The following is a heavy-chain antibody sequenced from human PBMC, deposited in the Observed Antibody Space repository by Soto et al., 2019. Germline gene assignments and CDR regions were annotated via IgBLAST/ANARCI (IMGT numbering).Heavy chain of an antibody. CDR1: GFTFSSYG. CDR2: TSYDGRNK. D-gene: IGHD2-2*01. Sequence: QVPLVESGGGVVQPGRSLRLSCAASGFTFSSYGMHWVRQAPGKGLEWVAITSYDGRNKYYVDSVKGRFTISRDNSKNTLYMQMNSLRAEDTAVYYCAKESCSRTSCYAGENGMDVWGQGTTVTVSS. CDR3: AKESCSRTSCYAGENGMDV. J-gene: IGHJ6*02. V-gene: IGHV3-30*18.